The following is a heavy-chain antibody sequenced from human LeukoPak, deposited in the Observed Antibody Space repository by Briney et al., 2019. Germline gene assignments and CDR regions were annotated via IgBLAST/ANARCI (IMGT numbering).Heavy chain of an antibody. CDR1: GFTFGGYG. CDR3: TRYNNDHFDY. D-gene: IGHD1-14*01. CDR2: IAYDGSRA. J-gene: IGHJ4*02. Sequence: GGSLRLSCAGSGFTFGGYGMHWFRQTPGKGREWVAVIAYDGSRAFYADSVKGRFTISRDNSKNTMSVQMDDLRAEDTAVYYCTRYNNDHFDYWGQGTLVTVSS. V-gene: IGHV3-33*01.